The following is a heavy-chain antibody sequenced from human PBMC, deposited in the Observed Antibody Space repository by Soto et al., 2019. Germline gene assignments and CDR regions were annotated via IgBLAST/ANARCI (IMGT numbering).Heavy chain of an antibody. CDR3: AKCPGQKWNFDY. CDR2: ISGSGGTA. CDR1: GFTFSSYA. V-gene: IGHV3-23*01. Sequence: EVQLLESGGGSVQPGGSLRLSCAASGFTFSSYAMHWVRRPPGKGLEWVSSISGSGGTAYYADSVKGRFSISRDSLVNTLYLQMNSLRAEDTAVYYCAKCPGQKWNFDYWGQGTRVTVSP. J-gene: IGHJ4*02. D-gene: IGHD1-26*01.